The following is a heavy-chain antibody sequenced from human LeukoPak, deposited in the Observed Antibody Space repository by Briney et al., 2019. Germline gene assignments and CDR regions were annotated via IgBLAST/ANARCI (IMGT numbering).Heavy chain of an antibody. CDR1: GFTFSSYP. CDR3: ARGQLLLEGYFYYMDV. CDR2: VSDDGNKK. Sequence: SGGSLRLSCAASGFTFSSYPMHWVRQAPGKGLEWVAVVSDDGNKKFDADFVKGRFTISRDNYKNTLYLQMNSLRGEDTAVYYCARGQLLLEGYFYYMDVWGKGTTVTVSS. V-gene: IGHV3-30*01. D-gene: IGHD2-2*01. J-gene: IGHJ6*03.